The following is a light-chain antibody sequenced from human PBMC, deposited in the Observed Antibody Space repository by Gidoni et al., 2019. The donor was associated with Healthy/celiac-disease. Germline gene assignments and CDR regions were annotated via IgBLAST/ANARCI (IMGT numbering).Light chain of an antibody. Sequence: QSALPQPASVSGSPGQSITISCTGTSSDVGGYKYVSWYQQHPGKAPKLMSYEVSNRPSGVSKRFSGSKSGNTASLNISGLQAEDEADYYCSSYTSSSTRVFGTGTKVTVL. V-gene: IGLV2-14*01. J-gene: IGLJ1*01. CDR2: EVS. CDR3: SSYTSSSTRV. CDR1: SSDVGGYKY.